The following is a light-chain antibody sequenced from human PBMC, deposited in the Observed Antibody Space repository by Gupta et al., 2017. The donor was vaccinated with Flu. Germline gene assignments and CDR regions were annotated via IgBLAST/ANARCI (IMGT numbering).Light chain of an antibody. CDR1: SSNIGSNT. V-gene: IGLV1-44*01. CDR2: SNN. CDR3: AAWDDSLNGWV. Sequence: PGQRVTISCSGSSSNIGSNTVHWYQQLPGTAPKLLIYSNNQRPSGVPDRFSGSKSGTSASLAISGLQSEDEADYYCAAWDDSLNGWVFGGGTKLTVL. J-gene: IGLJ3*02.